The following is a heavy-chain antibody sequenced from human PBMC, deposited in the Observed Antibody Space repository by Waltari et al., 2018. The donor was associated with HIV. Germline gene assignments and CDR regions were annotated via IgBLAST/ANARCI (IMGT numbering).Heavy chain of an antibody. J-gene: IGHJ6*02. V-gene: IGHV3-49*03. Sequence: HLVQSGGGFTQPGRALRISCAASGFLFSDYPMSWFRQAPGRGLEWVGFIRSKAYGETAEYAAALEGRFTISRDDSRGIGYLQMDGLKIEDTGVYYCTKGGGKSPGLIVWGQGTTVTVSS. CDR3: TKGGGKSPGLIV. D-gene: IGHD3-16*01. CDR2: IRSKAYGETA. CDR1: GFLFSDYP.